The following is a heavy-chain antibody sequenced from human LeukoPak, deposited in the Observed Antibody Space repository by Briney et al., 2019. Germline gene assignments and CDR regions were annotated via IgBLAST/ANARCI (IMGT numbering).Heavy chain of an antibody. Sequence: PGGSLRLSCAASGFTVSSNYMSWVRQAPGKGLEWVSVIYSGGSTYYADSVKGRFTISGDNSKNTLYLQMNSLRAEDTAVYYCARLENIVGAPYFDYWGQGTLVTVSS. CDR3: ARLENIVGAPYFDY. J-gene: IGHJ4*02. V-gene: IGHV3-53*01. CDR1: GFTVSSNY. CDR2: IYSGGST. D-gene: IGHD1-26*01.